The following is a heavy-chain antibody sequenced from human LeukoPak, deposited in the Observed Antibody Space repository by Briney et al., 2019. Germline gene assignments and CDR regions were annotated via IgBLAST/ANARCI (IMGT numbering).Heavy chain of an antibody. D-gene: IGHD3-10*01. CDR1: GFTFSSYA. V-gene: IGHV3-23*01. CDR3: ARDTAGVDNAFDI. Sequence: GGSLRLSCAASGFTFSSYAMSWVRQAPGKGLGWVSAISGSGGSTYYADSVKGRFTISRDNAKKSLYLQTNSLRAEDTAVYYCARDTAGVDNAFDIWGQGTMVTVSS. J-gene: IGHJ3*02. CDR2: ISGSGGST.